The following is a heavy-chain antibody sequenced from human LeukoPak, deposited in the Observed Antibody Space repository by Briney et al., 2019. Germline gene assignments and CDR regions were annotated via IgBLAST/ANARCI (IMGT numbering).Heavy chain of an antibody. D-gene: IGHD6-19*01. CDR3: ARFFSGAVAGQYYFDY. V-gene: IGHV4-59*01. CDR1: GGSISSYY. Sequence: SETLSLTCTVSGGSISSYYWSWIRQPPGKGLEWIGYIYCSGSTNYNPSLKSRVTISVDTSKNQFSLKLSSVTAADTAVYYCARFFSGAVAGQYYFDYWGQGTLVTVSS. CDR2: IYCSGST. J-gene: IGHJ4*02.